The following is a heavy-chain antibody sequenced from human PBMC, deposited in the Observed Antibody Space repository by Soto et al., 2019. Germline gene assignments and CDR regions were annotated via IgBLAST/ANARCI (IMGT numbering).Heavy chain of an antibody. CDR2: ISGSGGST. CDR3: AKVPPEVVVPAAILPKFDY. D-gene: IGHD2-2*01. V-gene: IGHV3-23*01. CDR1: GLTFSSYA. J-gene: IGHJ4*02. Sequence: PGGSLRLSCAASGLTFSSYAMSWVRQAPGKGLEWVSAISGSGGSTYYADSVKGRFTISRDNSKNTLYLQMNSLRAEDTAVYYCAKVPPEVVVPAAILPKFDYWGQGTLVTVSS.